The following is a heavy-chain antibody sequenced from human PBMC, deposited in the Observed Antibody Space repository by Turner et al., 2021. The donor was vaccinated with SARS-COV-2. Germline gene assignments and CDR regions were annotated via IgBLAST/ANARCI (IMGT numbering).Heavy chain of an antibody. CDR1: GFTFSSYA. J-gene: IGHJ4*02. CDR3: ARDLVATTQLFDY. D-gene: IGHD5-12*01. Sequence: QGQLVESGGGVVQPGGSLSLSCSASGFTFSSYAMHWVRQAPGKGLEWVAVISYDVSNKYYADSVKGRITISRDNSKNTLYLQMNSLRAEDTAVYYCARDLVATTQLFDYWGQGTLVTVSS. CDR2: ISYDVSNK. V-gene: IGHV3-30-3*01.